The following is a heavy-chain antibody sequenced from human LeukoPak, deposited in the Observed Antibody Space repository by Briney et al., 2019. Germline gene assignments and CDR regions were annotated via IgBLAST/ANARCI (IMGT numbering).Heavy chain of an antibody. D-gene: IGHD3-10*01. V-gene: IGHV3-30*02. CDR2: IRYDGTNK. Sequence: AGSLRLSCAASGFILSRNGMHWVRQAPGKGLEWMAFIRYDGTNKYYADSVKGRFTISRDNSKNTLCLQMNSLRGEDTAVYYCARYLYGSGTYHIDYWGRGTLVTVSS. CDR1: GFILSRNG. CDR3: ARYLYGSGTYHIDY. J-gene: IGHJ4*02.